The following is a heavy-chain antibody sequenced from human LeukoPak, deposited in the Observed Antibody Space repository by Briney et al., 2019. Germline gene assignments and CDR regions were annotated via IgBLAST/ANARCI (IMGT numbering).Heavy chain of an antibody. V-gene: IGHV3-30*02. CDR2: IRYDGSNK. Sequence: GGSLRLSCAASGFTFSSYGMHWVRQAPGKGLEWVAFIRYDGSNKYYADSVKGRFTISRDNSKNTLYLQMNSLRAEDTAVYYCAKGASDYSNYLDYWGQGTLVTVSS. CDR3: AKGASDYSNYLDY. CDR1: GFTFSSYG. D-gene: IGHD4-11*01. J-gene: IGHJ4*02.